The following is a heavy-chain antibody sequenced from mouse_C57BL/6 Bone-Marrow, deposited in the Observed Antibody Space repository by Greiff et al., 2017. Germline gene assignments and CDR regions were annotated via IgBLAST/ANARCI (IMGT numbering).Heavy chain of an antibody. Sequence: VQLQQPGAELVMPGASVKLSCKASGYTFTSSWMHWVKQRPGQGLEWIGEIDPSDSYTNYNQQFKGKSTLTVDKSSSTAYMKLSSLTSEDSAVYYCARDYGTAYYAMDYWGQGTSVTVSS. CDR1: GYTFTSSW. CDR3: ARDYGTAYYAMDY. D-gene: IGHD2-4*01. J-gene: IGHJ4*01. V-gene: IGHV1-69*01. CDR2: IDPSDSYT.